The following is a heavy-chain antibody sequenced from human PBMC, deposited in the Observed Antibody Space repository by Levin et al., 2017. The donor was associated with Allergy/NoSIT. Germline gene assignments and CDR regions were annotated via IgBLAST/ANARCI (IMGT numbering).Heavy chain of an antibody. CDR3: AREGDRSGYAFDI. J-gene: IGHJ3*02. Sequence: GESLKISCAASGFTVSSNYMSWVRQAPGKGLEWVSVIYSGGTTYYADSVKGRFTISRDNSKNTLYLQMNSLRAEDTAVYYCAREGDRSGYAFDIWGQGTMVTVSS. V-gene: IGHV3-53*01. CDR2: IYSGGTT. D-gene: IGHD3-22*01. CDR1: GFTVSSNY.